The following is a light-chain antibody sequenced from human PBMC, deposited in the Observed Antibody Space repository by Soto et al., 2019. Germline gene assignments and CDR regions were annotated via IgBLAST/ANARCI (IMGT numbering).Light chain of an antibody. V-gene: IGKV3-15*01. CDR3: QQYNDWPPTWT. J-gene: IGKJ1*01. CDR2: GAS. Sequence: EIVMTQSPATLSVSPGERATLSCRASQSVSSKLAWYQQKPGQAPRVLIYGASTRATGIPARFSGIGSGTEFTLTISSLQSEDFAVYYCQQYNDWPPTWTFGQGTRVEIK. CDR1: QSVSSK.